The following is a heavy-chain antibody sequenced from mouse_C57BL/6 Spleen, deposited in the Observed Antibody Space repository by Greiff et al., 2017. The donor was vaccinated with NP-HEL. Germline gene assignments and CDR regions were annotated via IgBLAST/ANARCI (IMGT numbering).Heavy chain of an antibody. D-gene: IGHD2-3*01. J-gene: IGHJ3*01. V-gene: IGHV1-19*01. CDR3: ARVIYDAYYGLAY. CDR1: GYTFTDYY. CDR2: INPYNGGT. Sequence: EVQLQQSGPVLVKPGASVKMSCKASGYTFTDYYMNWVKQSHGKSLEWIGVINPYNGGTSYNQKFKGKATLTVDKSSSTAYMEITSLTSEDSAVYYCARVIYDAYYGLAYWGQGTLVTVSA.